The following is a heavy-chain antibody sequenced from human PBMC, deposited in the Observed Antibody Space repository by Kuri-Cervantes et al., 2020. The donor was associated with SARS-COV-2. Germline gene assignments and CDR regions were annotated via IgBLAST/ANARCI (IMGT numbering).Heavy chain of an antibody. J-gene: IGHJ5*02. V-gene: IGHV4-39*01. CDR3: ARHNRHYDFWSGYSSPYNWFDP. Sequence: ESLKISCAASGFTFSSYSMNWVRQAPGKGLEWIGSIYYSGSTYYNPSLKSRVTISVDTSKNQFSLKLSSVTAADTAVYYCARHNRHYDFWSGYSSPYNWFDPWGQGTLVTVSS. D-gene: IGHD3-3*01. CDR1: GFTFSSYSMN. CDR2: IYYSGST.